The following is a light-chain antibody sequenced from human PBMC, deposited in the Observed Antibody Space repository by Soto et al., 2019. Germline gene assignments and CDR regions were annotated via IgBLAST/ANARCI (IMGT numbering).Light chain of an antibody. CDR2: AVT. V-gene: IGLV2-11*01. CDR1: SSDVGGYNY. CDR3: CSYAGSYTHYV. Sequence: QSALTQPRSVSGSPGQSVTISCTGTSSDVGGYNYVSWYQQHPGKAPKVMIYAVTKRPSGVPDRISGSKSGNTASLTISGLQAEDEADYYCCSYAGSYTHYVFGTGTKLTVL. J-gene: IGLJ1*01.